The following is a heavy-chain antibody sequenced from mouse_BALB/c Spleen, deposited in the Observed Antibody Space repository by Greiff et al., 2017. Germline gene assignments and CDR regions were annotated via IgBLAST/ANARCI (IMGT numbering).Heavy chain of an antibody. CDR1: GFNIKDYY. D-gene: IGHD2-3*01. J-gene: IGHJ1*01. CDR3: ASDDGYPSYYFDF. CDR2: IDPENGDT. Sequence: EVKLKESGAELVRPGASVKLSCTASGFNIKDYYMHWVKQRPEQGLEWIGRIDPENGDTEYAPKFQGKATITADTSSNTAYLQLSRLPSEDTAVYYAASDDGYPSYYFDFWGAGTSVTVSS. V-gene: IGHV14-1*01.